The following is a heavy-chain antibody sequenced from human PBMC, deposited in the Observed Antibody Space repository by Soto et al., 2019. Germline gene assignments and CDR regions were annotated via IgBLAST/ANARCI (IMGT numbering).Heavy chain of an antibody. CDR1: GGSISSGVYF. V-gene: IGHV4-31*02. Sequence: SETLSLTCTVSGGSISSGVYFWSWIRHHPGKGLEWIGYIFYSGSTFYNPSLQSRVTTSVDTSKNQFSLKLTSVTAADTAVYYCARGDCSGGSCYYFDFWGQGTLVTVSS. D-gene: IGHD2-15*01. J-gene: IGHJ4*02. CDR3: ARGDCSGGSCYYFDF. CDR2: IFYSGST.